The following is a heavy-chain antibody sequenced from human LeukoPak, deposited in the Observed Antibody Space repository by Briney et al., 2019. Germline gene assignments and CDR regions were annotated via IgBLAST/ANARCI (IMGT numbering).Heavy chain of an antibody. V-gene: IGHV4-38-2*02. J-gene: IGHJ4*02. CDR3: ARRGYCSSTSCYAGSPFDY. D-gene: IGHD2-2*01. CDR2: IYHSGST. Sequence: SETLSLTCTVSGYSISSGYYWGWIRQPPGKGLEWIGSIYHSGSTYYNPSLKSRVTISVDTSKNQFSLKLSSVTAADTAVYYCARRGYCSSTSCYAGSPFDYWGQGTLVTVSS. CDR1: GYSISSGYY.